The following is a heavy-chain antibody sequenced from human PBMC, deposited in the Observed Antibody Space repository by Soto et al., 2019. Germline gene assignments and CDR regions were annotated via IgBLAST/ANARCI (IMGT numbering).Heavy chain of an antibody. CDR3: ARAGWSSSWYFDY. Sequence: SETLSLTCTVSGGSISSHYWSWIRQPPGKGLEWIGYIYYSGSTNYNPSLKSRVTISVDTSKNQLSLKLSSVTAADTAVYYCARAGWSSSWYFDYWGQGTLVTVSS. CDR2: IYYSGST. V-gene: IGHV4-59*11. CDR1: GGSISSHY. D-gene: IGHD6-13*01. J-gene: IGHJ4*02.